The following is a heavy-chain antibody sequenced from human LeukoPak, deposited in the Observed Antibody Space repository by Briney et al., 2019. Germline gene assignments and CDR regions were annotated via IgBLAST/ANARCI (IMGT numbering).Heavy chain of an antibody. D-gene: IGHD7-27*01. Sequence: ASVKVSCKASGYTFTDYYMHWVRQAPGQGLEWMGWINPYSGGISYAQNFQGRVTMTRDTSISTAYMELSRLRSDDAAVYYCARVSELGFDYWGQGTLVTVSS. CDR3: ARVSELGFDY. V-gene: IGHV1-2*02. CDR1: GYTFTDYY. CDR2: INPYSGGI. J-gene: IGHJ4*02.